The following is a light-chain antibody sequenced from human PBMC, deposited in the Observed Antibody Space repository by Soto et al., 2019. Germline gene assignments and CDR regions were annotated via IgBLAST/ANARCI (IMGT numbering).Light chain of an antibody. CDR3: AAWDDSLXGPNVV. CDR2: SNN. J-gene: IGLJ2*01. Sequence: QSVLTQPPSASGTPGQRVTXXXXXXXXXXXSNTVNWYQQLPGTAPKLLIYSNNQRPSGVPDRFSGSKSGTSASLAISGLQSEDEADYYCAAWDDSLXGPNVVFGGRTKLTVL. V-gene: IGLV1-44*01. CDR1: XXXXXSNT.